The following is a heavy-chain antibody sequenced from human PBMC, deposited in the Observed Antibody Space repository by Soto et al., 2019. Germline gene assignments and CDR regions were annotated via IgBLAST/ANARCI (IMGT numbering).Heavy chain of an antibody. CDR1: GYTFTSYG. J-gene: IGHJ6*02. CDR2: ISAYFGTA. D-gene: IGHD1-26*01. Sequence: AASVKVSCKASGYTFTSYGISWVRQAPGQGLEWMGWISAYFGTANYAQKFQGRVTITADESTSTAYMELSSLRSEDTAVYYCARRSGSYRGYYYGMDVWGQGTTVTVSS. V-gene: IGHV1-69*13. CDR3: ARRSGSYRGYYYGMDV.